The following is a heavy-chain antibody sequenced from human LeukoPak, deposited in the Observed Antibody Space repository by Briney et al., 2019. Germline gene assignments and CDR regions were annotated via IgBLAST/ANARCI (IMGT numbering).Heavy chain of an antibody. CDR2: INHSGST. CDR3: ARGGPLKYYYGSGSSNNWFDP. D-gene: IGHD3-10*01. CDR1: GGSFSGYY. J-gene: IGHJ5*02. Sequence: PSETLSLTCAVYGGSFSGYYWSWIRQPPGKGLEWIGEINHSGSTNYNPSIKSRVTISVETSKNQFSLKLSSVTAADTAVYYSARGGPLKYYYGSGSSNNWFDPWGQGTLVTVSS. V-gene: IGHV4-34*01.